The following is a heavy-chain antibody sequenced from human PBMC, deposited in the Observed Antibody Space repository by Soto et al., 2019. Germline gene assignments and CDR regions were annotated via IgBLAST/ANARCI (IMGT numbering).Heavy chain of an antibody. CDR2: IFHVGST. CDR1: GGSISTNQW. Sequence: QVHLQESGPGLVKPSGTLSLTCAVSGGSISTNQWWNWVRQAPGKGLEWIGEIFHVGSTNYNPSLKSLVIISVDKSKNQFSLNLSSVTAADTAVYYCARLQPATSGYYFDNWGQGALVTVSS. CDR3: ARLQPATSGYYFDN. D-gene: IGHD3-3*01. V-gene: IGHV4-4*02. J-gene: IGHJ4*02.